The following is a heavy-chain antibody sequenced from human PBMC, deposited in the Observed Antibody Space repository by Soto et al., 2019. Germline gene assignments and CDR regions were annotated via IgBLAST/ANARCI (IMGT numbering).Heavy chain of an antibody. CDR1: GYTFTSYA. CDR2: INAGNGNT. D-gene: IGHD2-15*01. J-gene: IGHJ5*02. CDR3: ARDPNIVVVVAATVPGSWFAP. V-gene: IGHV1-3*01. Sequence: ASVKVSCKASGYTFTSYAMHWVRQAPGQRLEWMGWINAGNGNTKYSQKFQGRVTITRDTSASTAYMELSSLRSEDTAVYYCARDPNIVVVVAATVPGSWFAPWGQGTLVTVSS.